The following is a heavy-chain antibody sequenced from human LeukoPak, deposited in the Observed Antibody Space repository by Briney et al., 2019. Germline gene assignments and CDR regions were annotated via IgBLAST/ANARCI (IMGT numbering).Heavy chain of an antibody. D-gene: IGHD3-3*01. CDR3: ARLPGVQT. V-gene: IGHV4-39*07. J-gene: IGHJ4*02. CDR2: IYYSGST. Sequence: KASETLSLTCTVSGGSISSSSYYWGWIRQPPGKGLEWIGSIYYSGSTYYNPSLKSRVTISVDTSKNQFSLKLSSVTAADTAVYYCARLPGVQTWGQGTLVTVSS. CDR1: GGSISSSSYY.